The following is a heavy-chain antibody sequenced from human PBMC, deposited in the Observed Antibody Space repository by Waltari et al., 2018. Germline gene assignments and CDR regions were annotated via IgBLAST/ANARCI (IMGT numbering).Heavy chain of an antibody. Sequence: QMQLVQSGPEVKKPGTSVKVSCKASGFTFTSSAVLWVQQPRCQRLQWIGWIVVGSGNTNYAQKFQERVTITRDMSTSTAYMELSSLRSEDTAVYYCAAARSTVTIDYYYGMDVWGQGTTVTVSS. CDR2: IVVGSGNT. CDR1: GFTFTSSA. V-gene: IGHV1-58*01. D-gene: IGHD4-17*01. CDR3: AAARSTVTIDYYYGMDV. J-gene: IGHJ6*02.